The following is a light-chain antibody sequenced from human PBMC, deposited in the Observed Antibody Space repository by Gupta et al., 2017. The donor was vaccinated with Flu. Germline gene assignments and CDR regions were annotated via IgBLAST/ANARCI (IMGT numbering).Light chain of an antibody. V-gene: IGKV1-9*01. J-gene: IGKJ5*01. CDR3: QQFKSYPFT. CDR1: QCISSY. Sequence: IKMTQSPSFLSASVGDRVTITCRASQCISSYLAWYQQKPGKAPKLLIYAASTLQSGVPSRFSGGGSGTEFTLTIISLQTEDFAAYYCQQFKSYPFTFGQGTRLDIK. CDR2: AAS.